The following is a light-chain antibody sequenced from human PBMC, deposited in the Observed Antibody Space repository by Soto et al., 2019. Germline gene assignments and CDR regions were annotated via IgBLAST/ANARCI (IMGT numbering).Light chain of an antibody. CDR1: QSVSGSH. V-gene: IGKV3-20*01. Sequence: ESVLTQSPGTLSLSPGERATLSCRASQSVSGSHLAWYQQKSGQAPRLLIYGASTRATGIPDRFSGNGSGADFTLTIRRLEPEDFAVYYCQHYGFSLITFGQGTRLEIK. J-gene: IGKJ5*01. CDR3: QHYGFSLIT. CDR2: GAS.